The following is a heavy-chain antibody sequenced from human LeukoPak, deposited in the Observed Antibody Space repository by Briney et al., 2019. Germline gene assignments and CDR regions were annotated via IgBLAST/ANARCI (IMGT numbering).Heavy chain of an antibody. CDR1: GGSISKNY. D-gene: IGHD5-12*01. CDR2: IYSSGST. V-gene: IGHV4-4*07. J-gene: IGHJ4*02. Sequence: SETLSLTCTVSGGSISKNYWNWIRQPAGKGLEWIGRIYSSGSTNYNPSLKSRVTLSVDTSNNQFSLRLSSVTAADTAVYYCARLKDTDYDSGSDYWGQGTLVTVSS. CDR3: ARLKDTDYDSGSDY.